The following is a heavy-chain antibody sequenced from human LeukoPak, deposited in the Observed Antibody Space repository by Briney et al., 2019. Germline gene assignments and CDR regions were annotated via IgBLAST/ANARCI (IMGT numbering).Heavy chain of an antibody. D-gene: IGHD5-12*01. J-gene: IGHJ6*03. Sequence: SVKVSCKASGGTFSSYAISWVRQAPGQGLEWMGGIIPIFGTANYAQKFQGRVTITADKSTSTAYMELSSLRSEDTAVYYCASGDIVATGRGHYYYYMDVWGKGTTVTVSS. CDR1: GGTFSSYA. CDR3: ASGDIVATGRGHYYYYMDV. V-gene: IGHV1-69*06. CDR2: IIPIFGTA.